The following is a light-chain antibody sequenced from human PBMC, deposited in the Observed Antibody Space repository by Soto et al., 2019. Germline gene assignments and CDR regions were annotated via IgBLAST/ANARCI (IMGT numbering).Light chain of an antibody. CDR3: QEYTWPPGYT. J-gene: IGKJ2*01. CDR2: GAS. Sequence: EIVMTQSPASLSVSPGERAILSCRASQYISSELPWYQLKPGQAPRLLIYGASTRATGVPARFSGSGSGTDFTLTISSLQSEDFAVYYCQEYTWPPGYTFGQGTKLEIK. CDR1: QYISSE. V-gene: IGKV3-15*01.